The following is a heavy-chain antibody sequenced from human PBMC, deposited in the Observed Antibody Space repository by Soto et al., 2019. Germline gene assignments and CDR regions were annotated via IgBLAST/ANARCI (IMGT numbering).Heavy chain of an antibody. D-gene: IGHD3-10*01. CDR1: GFTFSSYP. CDR2: ITGGGTNA. V-gene: IGHV3-23*01. Sequence: PGGSLRLSCEASGFTFSSYPMSWVRQAPGKGLEWVSGITGGGTNAYYADSVKGRITISRDNPKNTLYLQLNSLRAEDTAVYYCAKEAARPGPCDYWGQGTLVTVSS. CDR3: AKEAARPGPCDY. J-gene: IGHJ4*02.